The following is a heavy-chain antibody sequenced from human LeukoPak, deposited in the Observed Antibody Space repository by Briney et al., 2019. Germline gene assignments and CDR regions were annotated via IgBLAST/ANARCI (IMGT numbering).Heavy chain of an antibody. CDR1: GFTFSNYG. Sequence: GGSLRLSCAASGFTFSNYGMHWVRQAPGKGLEWVAFIRYDGSDKYYADSVKGRLTISRDNSKNTLYLQMNSLRAEDTAVYYCAKDRSGSYSQGLDYWGQGTLVTVSS. CDR3: AKDRSGSYSQGLDY. V-gene: IGHV3-30*02. D-gene: IGHD1-26*01. CDR2: IRYDGSDK. J-gene: IGHJ4*02.